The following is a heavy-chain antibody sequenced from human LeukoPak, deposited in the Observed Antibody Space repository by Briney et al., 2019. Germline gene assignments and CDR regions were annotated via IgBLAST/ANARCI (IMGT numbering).Heavy chain of an antibody. J-gene: IGHJ5*02. CDR2: INSSSSDI. CDR1: GFTSSIYS. D-gene: IGHD3-10*01. Sequence: PGGSLRLSCAASGFTSSIYSMNWVHQAPRKGLEWVSSINSSSSDIYYEDSVKGRFTISRDNAKNSLYLQMNSLRAEDTAVYYCARESYDSGSYYNNWFDPWGQGTPVTVSS. V-gene: IGHV3-21*01. CDR3: ARESYDSGSYYNNWFDP.